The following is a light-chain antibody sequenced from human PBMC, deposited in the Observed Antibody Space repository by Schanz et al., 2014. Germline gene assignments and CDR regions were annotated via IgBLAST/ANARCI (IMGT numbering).Light chain of an antibody. CDR1: QGISSY. Sequence: DIQMTQSPSSLSASVRDRVTITCRASQGISSYLAWSQQKPGKAPKLLIYPASTLQSGVPQRLSGGGSGTDFTLTISSLQPEDVAVYYCQQYYISPLTFGGGTKVEIK. J-gene: IGKJ4*01. V-gene: IGKV1-9*01. CDR2: PAS. CDR3: QQYYISPLT.